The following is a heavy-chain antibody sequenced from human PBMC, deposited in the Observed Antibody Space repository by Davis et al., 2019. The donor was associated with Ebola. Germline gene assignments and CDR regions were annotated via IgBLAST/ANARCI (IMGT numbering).Heavy chain of an antibody. V-gene: IGHV4-59*01. D-gene: IGHD6-13*01. CDR3: ARVGAADGGGVDP. Sequence: MPSETLSLTCAVYGGSFSGYYWSWIRQPPGKGLEWIGYIYYSGSTNYNPSLKSRVTISVDTSKNQFSLKLSSVTAADTAVYYCARVGAADGGGVDPWGQGTLVTVSS. CDR2: IYYSGST. CDR1: GGSFSGYY. J-gene: IGHJ5*02.